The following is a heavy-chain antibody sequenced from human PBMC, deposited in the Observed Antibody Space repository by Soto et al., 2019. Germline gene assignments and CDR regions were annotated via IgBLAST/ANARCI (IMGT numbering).Heavy chain of an antibody. J-gene: IGHJ4*02. CDR2: VYSSGSA. V-gene: IGHV4-4*07. CDR3: ARNRYFDY. CDR1: CDSINSYY. Sequence: SETLCLTCIVSCDSINSYYWNWIRQPPGRGLGWIGYVYSSGSAIYNPSLKSRVTLSVDTSKNQFALNLSSVTAADTAVYYCARNRYFDYWGQGTLVIVSS.